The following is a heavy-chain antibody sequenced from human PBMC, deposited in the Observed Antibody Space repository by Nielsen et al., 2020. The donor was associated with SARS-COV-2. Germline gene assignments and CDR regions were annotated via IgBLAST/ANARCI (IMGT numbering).Heavy chain of an antibody. CDR1: GYTFTGHY. CDR3: AGSGSGWYNFDS. D-gene: IGHD6-19*01. J-gene: IGHJ4*02. V-gene: IGHV1-2*06. Sequence: ASVKVSCKASGYTFTGHYMHWMRQAPGQGLEWLGRVNPNSGATNYAQKFQGRVTLTRDASINTTYMELSGLKSDDTAVFYCAGSGSGWYNFDSWGQGTLVTVSS. CDR2: VNPNSGAT.